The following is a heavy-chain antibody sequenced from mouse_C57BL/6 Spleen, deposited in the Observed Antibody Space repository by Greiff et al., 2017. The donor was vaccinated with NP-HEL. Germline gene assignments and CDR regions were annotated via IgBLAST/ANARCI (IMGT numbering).Heavy chain of an antibody. D-gene: IGHD1-1*01. CDR2: INPNNGGT. Sequence: EVQLQQSGPELVKPGASVKISCKASGYTFTDYYMNWVKQSHGKSLEWIGDINPNNGGTSYNQKFKGKATLTVDKSSSTAYMELRSLTSEDSAVYYCARPSLYYGSSYPWFAYWGQGTLVTVSA. V-gene: IGHV1-26*01. CDR3: ARPSLYYGSSYPWFAY. J-gene: IGHJ3*01. CDR1: GYTFTDYY.